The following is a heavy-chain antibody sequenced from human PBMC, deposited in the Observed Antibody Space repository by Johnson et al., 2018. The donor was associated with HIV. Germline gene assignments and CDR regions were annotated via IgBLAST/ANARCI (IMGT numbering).Heavy chain of an antibody. J-gene: IGHJ3*02. V-gene: IGHV3-13*01. CDR2: IGTAGDT. CDR1: GFTFSSYD. D-gene: IGHD3-3*01. Sequence: VQLVESGGGLVQPGGSLRLSCAASGFTFSSYDMHWVRQATGKGLEWVSAIGTAGDTYYPGSVKGRFTISRENAKNSLYLQMNSLRAGDTAVYYCARGGSRTTIFGVDINLGGVEIWGQGARVTVSS. CDR3: ARGGSRTTIFGVDINLGGVEI.